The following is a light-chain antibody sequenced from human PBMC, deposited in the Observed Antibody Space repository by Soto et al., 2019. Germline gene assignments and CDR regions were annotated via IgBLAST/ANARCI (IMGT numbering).Light chain of an antibody. CDR2: DAI. Sequence: DIQMTQSPSSLSASVGDRVTITCQASQDIKNYLNWYQQKPGKAPKLLIYDAINLETGVPSRFSGSGSGTDFTFTIRSLQPEDIATYYCQQYGNLLWTFCQGTKVEIK. CDR3: QQYGNLLWT. CDR1: QDIKNY. J-gene: IGKJ1*01. V-gene: IGKV1-33*01.